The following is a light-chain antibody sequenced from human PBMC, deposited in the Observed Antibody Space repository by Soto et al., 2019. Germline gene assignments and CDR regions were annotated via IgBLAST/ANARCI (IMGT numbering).Light chain of an antibody. Sequence: EIVMTQSPATLSVSPGERATLSCRASQSVGSNLAWYQQKPGQAPRHLIYGAFTRATGIPARFSGSGSGTEFTLTISSLQSEDFAIYFCQQYNNWPPDRTFGQGTKVEIK. CDR1: QSVGSN. V-gene: IGKV3-15*01. CDR3: QQYNNWPPDRT. CDR2: GAF. J-gene: IGKJ1*01.